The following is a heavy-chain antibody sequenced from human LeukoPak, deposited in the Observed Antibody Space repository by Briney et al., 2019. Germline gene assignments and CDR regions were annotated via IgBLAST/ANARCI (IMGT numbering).Heavy chain of an antibody. V-gene: IGHV3-23*01. D-gene: IGHD3-22*01. CDR2: ISGSGGST. J-gene: IGHJ4*02. Sequence: GGSLRHSCAASGSTFSSYAMSWARQAPGRGLEWVSAISGSGGSTYYADSVKGRFTISRDNSKNTLYPQMNSLRAEDTAVYYCAKDHYYDSSGFTFDYWGQGTLVTVSS. CDR3: AKDHYYDSSGFTFDY. CDR1: GSTFSSYA.